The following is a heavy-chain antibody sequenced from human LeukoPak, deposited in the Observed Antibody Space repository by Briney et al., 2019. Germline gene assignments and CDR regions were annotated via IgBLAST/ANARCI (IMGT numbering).Heavy chain of an antibody. J-gene: IGHJ4*02. V-gene: IGHV3-30*18. CDR2: ISYDGSNK. Sequence: GGSLRLSCAASGFTFSSYGMHWVRQAPGKGLEWVAVISYDGSNKYYADSVKGRFTISRDNSKYTLYLRMNSLRAEDTAVYYCANTRGGYYPTLDYWGQGTLVTVSS. D-gene: IGHD3-22*01. CDR1: GFTFSSYG. CDR3: ANTRGGYYPTLDY.